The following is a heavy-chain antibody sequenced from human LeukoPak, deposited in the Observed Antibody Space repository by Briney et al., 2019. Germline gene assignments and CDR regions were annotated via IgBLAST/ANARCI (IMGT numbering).Heavy chain of an antibody. Sequence: GGSLRLSCAASGFTFSSYAMHWVRQAPGKGLEWVAVISYDGSNKYYADSVMGRFTISRDNSKNTLYLQMNSLRAEDTAVYYCASLLRFLEWLSKDYGMDVWGQGTTVTVSS. V-gene: IGHV3-30-3*01. CDR3: ASLLRFLEWLSKDYGMDV. D-gene: IGHD3-3*01. J-gene: IGHJ6*02. CDR1: GFTFSSYA. CDR2: ISYDGSNK.